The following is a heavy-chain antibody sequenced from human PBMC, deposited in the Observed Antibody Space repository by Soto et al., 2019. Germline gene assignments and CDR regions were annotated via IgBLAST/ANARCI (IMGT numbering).Heavy chain of an antibody. Sequence: GESLNISCNGSGYNFAVYWIAWVRQMPGKGLELMGIIYPSDSDTRYRPSFQGQVTISADKSISSAYLQWSSLRASDTAMYYCARGGVSTRTFDYWGQGTPVTVSS. J-gene: IGHJ4*02. V-gene: IGHV5-51*01. D-gene: IGHD3-3*01. CDR3: ARGGVSTRTFDY. CDR2: IYPSDSDT. CDR1: GYNFAVYW.